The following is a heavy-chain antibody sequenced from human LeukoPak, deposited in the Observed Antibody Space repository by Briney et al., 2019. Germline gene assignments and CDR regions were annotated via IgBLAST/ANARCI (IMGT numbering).Heavy chain of an antibody. D-gene: IGHD1/OR15-1a*01. CDR3: QQSADTFDI. V-gene: IGHV1-2*02. CDR2: IDPNTGDS. J-gene: IGHJ3*02. CDR1: EYTFTGYY. Sequence: ASVKVSCKASEYTFTGYYIHWVRQAPGQGLEWMGWIDPNTGDSNYVQKFQGRVTMTRDTSISTAYMELSRLRSDDTAVYYCQQSADTFDIWGQGTMVTVSS.